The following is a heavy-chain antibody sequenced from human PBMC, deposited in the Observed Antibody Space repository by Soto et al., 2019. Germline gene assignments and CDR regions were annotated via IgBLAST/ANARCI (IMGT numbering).Heavy chain of an antibody. CDR3: TRLAEWEYYYGMDV. Sequence: EVQLVESGGGLVQPGGSLKLSCAASGFTFSASAMHWVRQASGKGLEWVGRIRSKADNYATAYATSVKGRFTISRDDXCNMAYLQMNSLKTEDTAVYYCTRLAEWEYYYGMDVWGQGTTVTVSS. D-gene: IGHD1-26*01. V-gene: IGHV3-73*02. CDR2: IRSKADNYAT. J-gene: IGHJ6*02. CDR1: GFTFSASA.